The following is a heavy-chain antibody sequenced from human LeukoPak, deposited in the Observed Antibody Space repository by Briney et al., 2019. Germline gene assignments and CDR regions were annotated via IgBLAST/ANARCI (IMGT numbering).Heavy chain of an antibody. Sequence: HRGRSLRLSCAASGVTFSSYGMHWVRQAPGKGLEWVAVRCYDGSNKYYADSVKGRFNISRDNSKNTLYLQMNSLRAEDTAVYYCARDLLQYYYDSSGYPGPYWGQGTLVTVSS. D-gene: IGHD3-22*01. J-gene: IGHJ4*02. V-gene: IGHV3-33*01. CDR3: ARDLLQYYYDSSGYPGPY. CDR2: RCYDGSNK. CDR1: GVTFSSYG.